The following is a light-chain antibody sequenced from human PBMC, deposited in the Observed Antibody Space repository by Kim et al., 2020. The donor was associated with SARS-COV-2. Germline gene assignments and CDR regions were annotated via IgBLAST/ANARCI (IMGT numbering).Light chain of an antibody. Sequence: SATVGDRVTITCRASQSISSWLAWYQQKPGKAPKLLIYKASSLESGVPSRFRGSGSGTEFTLTISSLQPDDFATYFCQQYNSYSWTFGQGTKVDIK. V-gene: IGKV1-5*03. CDR1: QSISSW. J-gene: IGKJ1*01. CDR2: KAS. CDR3: QQYNSYSWT.